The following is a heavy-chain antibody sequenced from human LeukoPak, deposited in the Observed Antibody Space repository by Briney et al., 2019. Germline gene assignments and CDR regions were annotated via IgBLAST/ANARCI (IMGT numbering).Heavy chain of an antibody. J-gene: IGHJ4*02. V-gene: IGHV1-24*01. Sequence: ASVKVSCKVSGYTLTELSMHWVRQAPGKGLEWMGGFDPEDGETIYAQKFQGRVTMTEDTSTDTAYMELSSLRSEDTAVFYCARAPGVAARSPVNYFDSWGQGTLVTVSS. D-gene: IGHD6-6*01. CDR1: GYTLTELS. CDR3: ARAPGVAARSPVNYFDS. CDR2: FDPEDGET.